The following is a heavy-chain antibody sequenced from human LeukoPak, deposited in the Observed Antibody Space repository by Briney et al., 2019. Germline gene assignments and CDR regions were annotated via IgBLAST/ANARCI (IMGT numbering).Heavy chain of an antibody. Sequence: GGSLRLSCAASGFTFDDYGMSWVRQAPGKGLEWVSGINWNGGSTGYVDSVKGRFTISRDNAKSSLYLQMNSLRAEDTALYYCARSYGTRYYYGMDVWGQGTTVTVSS. D-gene: IGHD3-16*01. CDR1: GFTFDDYG. V-gene: IGHV3-20*04. CDR2: INWNGGST. J-gene: IGHJ6*02. CDR3: ARSYGTRYYYGMDV.